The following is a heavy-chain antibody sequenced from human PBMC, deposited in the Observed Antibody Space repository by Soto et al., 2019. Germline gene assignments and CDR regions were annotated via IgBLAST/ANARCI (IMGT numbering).Heavy chain of an antibody. V-gene: IGHV6-1*01. Sequence: SQTLSLTCAISGDSVFSNTAAWNWIRQSPSRGLEWLGRTYYRSKWYNDYAVTVRSRIAIKPDTSKNQFSLHLNSVTPDDTALYYCVRDVGFDFDNWGQGTQVTVSS. CDR3: VRDVGFDFDN. CDR2: TYYRSKWYN. CDR1: GDSVFSNTAA. J-gene: IGHJ4*02. D-gene: IGHD1-26*01.